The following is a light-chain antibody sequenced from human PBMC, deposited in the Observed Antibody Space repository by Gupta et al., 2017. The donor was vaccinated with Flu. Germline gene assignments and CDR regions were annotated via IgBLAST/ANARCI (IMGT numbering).Light chain of an antibody. CDR3: QQRNVWPPVT. CDR2: GAS. J-gene: IGKJ3*01. Sequence: ERATLSCRASPIVTNYLAWYQQKPGQAPRLLIYGASNRATGIPARFSGSASGTDFTLTISSLEPEDFAVYYCQQRNVWPPVTFGPGTKVDVK. V-gene: IGKV3-11*01. CDR1: PIVTNY.